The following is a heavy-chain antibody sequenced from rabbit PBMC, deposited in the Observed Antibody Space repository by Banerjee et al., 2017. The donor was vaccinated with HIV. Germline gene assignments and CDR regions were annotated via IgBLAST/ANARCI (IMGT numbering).Heavy chain of an antibody. CDR1: GFSFSSSDW. V-gene: IGHV1S40*01. Sequence: QSLEESGGDLVKPGAYMTISCTASGFSFSSSDWIYWVRQAPGKGLEWIVFIDPVFGTTYYASCATVRFTISKTSSTTVTLQLNSLTASDTSTYFCARDSAGGSYFALWDPCTCSPS. CDR3: ARDSAGGSYFAL. J-gene: IGHJ4*01. D-gene: IGHD8-1*01. CDR2: IDPVFGTT.